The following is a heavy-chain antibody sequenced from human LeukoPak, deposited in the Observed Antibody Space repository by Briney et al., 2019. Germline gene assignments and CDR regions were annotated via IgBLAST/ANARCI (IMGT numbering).Heavy chain of an antibody. V-gene: IGHV3-23*01. J-gene: IGHJ4*02. CDR2: ISGSGDIT. CDR1: GFTFSSYA. D-gene: IGHD7-27*01. CDR3: AKKVPANWGSYFDY. Sequence: PGGSLRLSCAASGFTFSSYAMSWVRQAPRKGLEWVSVISGSGDITYYADSVKGRFTISRDNSKNTLYLQMNSLRAEDTAVYYCAKKVPANWGSYFDYWGQGTLVTVSS.